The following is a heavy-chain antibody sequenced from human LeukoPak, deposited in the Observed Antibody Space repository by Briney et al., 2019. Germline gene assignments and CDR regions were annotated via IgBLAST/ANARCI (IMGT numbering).Heavy chain of an antibody. CDR3: ARDSLNDYGDSRPPSDFDY. D-gene: IGHD4-17*01. Sequence: GGSLRLSCAASGFTFSSYAMSWVRQAPGKGLEWVSSISSSSSYIYYADSVKGRFTISRDNAKNSLYLQMNSLRAEDTAVYYCARDSLNDYGDSRPPSDFDYWGQGTLVTVSS. V-gene: IGHV3-21*01. CDR1: GFTFSSYA. J-gene: IGHJ4*02. CDR2: ISSSSSYI.